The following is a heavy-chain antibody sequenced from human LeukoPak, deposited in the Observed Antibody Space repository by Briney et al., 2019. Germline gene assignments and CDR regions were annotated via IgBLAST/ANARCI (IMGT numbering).Heavy chain of an antibody. D-gene: IGHD3-9*01. J-gene: IGHJ4*02. CDR2: VADDEKTI. Sequence: GGSLRLSCVASGFTFTGHSMHWVRQAPGKGLEWVAVVADDEKTIFYADSLKGRFTIFRDNSKNTVYMQMNSLRADDTAVYYCARDVALLTPDFDYWGQGTLVTVSS. CDR3: ARDVALLTPDFDY. V-gene: IGHV3-30*04. CDR1: GFTFTGHS.